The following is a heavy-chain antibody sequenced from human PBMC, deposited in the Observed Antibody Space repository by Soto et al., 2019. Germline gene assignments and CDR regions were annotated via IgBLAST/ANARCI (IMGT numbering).Heavy chain of an antibody. CDR2: ISSSSSYI. D-gene: IGHD1-26*01. Sequence: SGGSLRLSCAASGFTFSSYSMNWVRQAPGKGLEWVSSISSSSSYIYYADSVKGRFTISRDNAKNSLYLQMNSLRAEDAAVYYCARDGEQRIKYYYYGMDVWGQGTTVTVSS. CDR1: GFTFSSYS. J-gene: IGHJ6*02. V-gene: IGHV3-21*01. CDR3: ARDGEQRIKYYYYGMDV.